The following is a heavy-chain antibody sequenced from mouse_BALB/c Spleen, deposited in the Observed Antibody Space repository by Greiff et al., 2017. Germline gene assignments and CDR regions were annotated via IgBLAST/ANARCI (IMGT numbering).Heavy chain of an antibody. Sequence: VQLQQSGAELMKPGASVKISCKATGYTFSSYWIEWVKQRPGHGLEWIGEILPGSGSTNYNEKFKGKATFTADTSSNTAYMQLSSLTSEDSAVYYCARDELDYAFAYWGQGTLVTVSA. CDR2: ILPGSGST. D-gene: IGHD2-4*01. J-gene: IGHJ3*01. V-gene: IGHV1-9*01. CDR3: ARDELDYAFAY. CDR1: GYTFSSYW.